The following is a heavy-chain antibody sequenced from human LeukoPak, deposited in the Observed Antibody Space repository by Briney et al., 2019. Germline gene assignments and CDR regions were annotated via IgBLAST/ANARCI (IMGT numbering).Heavy chain of an antibody. V-gene: IGHV5-10-1*01. Sequence: GESLKISCKGSGYSFTSYWISWVRQMPGKGLEWMGRIASRDSYTNCSPSFQGHVTISVDKSISTAYLQWSSLKASDTAMYYCARSDGWENWSFDLWGRGTLVTVSS. CDR1: GYSFTSYW. CDR3: ARSDGWENWSFDL. J-gene: IGHJ2*01. D-gene: IGHD5-24*01. CDR2: IASRDSYT.